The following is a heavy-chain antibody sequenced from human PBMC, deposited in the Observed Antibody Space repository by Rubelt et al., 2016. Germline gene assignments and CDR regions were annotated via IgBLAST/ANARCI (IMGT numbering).Heavy chain of an antibody. Sequence: SYAMSWVRQAPGKGLEWVSYITGSSSTIYYADSVKGRFTISRDNAKNSLYLQMNSLRAEDTAVYYCASRPEGQLESDLDYWGQGTLVTVSS. V-gene: IGHV3-48*04. CDR3: ASRPEGQLESDLDY. CDR2: ITGSSSTI. D-gene: IGHD6-13*01. J-gene: IGHJ4*02. CDR1: SYA.